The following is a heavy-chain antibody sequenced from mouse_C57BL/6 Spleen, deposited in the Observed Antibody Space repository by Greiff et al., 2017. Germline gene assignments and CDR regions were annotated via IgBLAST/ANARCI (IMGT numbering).Heavy chain of an antibody. CDR3: ARSIGTKDMNYYATDD. V-gene: IGHV1-80*01. CDR1: GYAFSSYW. Sequence: QVQLQQSGAELVKPGASVKISCKASGYAFSSYWMNWVKQRPGKGLEWIGQIYPGDGDTNYNGKFKGKATLTADKSSSTAYMQLSRLTDEYSAVYFCARSIGTKDMNYYATDDGGQVTSVTVSS. CDR2: IYPGDGDT. J-gene: IGHJ4*01. D-gene: IGHD1-1*01.